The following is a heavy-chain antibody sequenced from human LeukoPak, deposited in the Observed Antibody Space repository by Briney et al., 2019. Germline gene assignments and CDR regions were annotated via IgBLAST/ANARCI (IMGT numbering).Heavy chain of an antibody. V-gene: IGHV3-74*01. D-gene: IGHD1-26*01. CDR1: GFTFSSFW. Sequence: PGGALRLSCAASGFTFSSFWMHWVRQAPGKGLVWVSRINSDGSSTSYADSVKGRFTISRDNAKNTLYLQMNTLRAEDTAVYYCARDVSSFVNWSGPWGQGTLVTVSS. J-gene: IGHJ5*02. CDR2: INSDGSST. CDR3: ARDVSSFVNWSGP.